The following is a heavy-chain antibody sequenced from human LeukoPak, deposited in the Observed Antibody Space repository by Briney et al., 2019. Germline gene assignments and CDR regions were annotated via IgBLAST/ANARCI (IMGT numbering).Heavy chain of an antibody. V-gene: IGHV1-2*06. D-gene: IGHD2-15*01. J-gene: IGHJ5*02. CDR1: GYTFTGYY. Sequence: GASVKVSCKASGYTFTGYYMHWVRQAPGQGLEWMGRINPNSGGTNYAQNFQGRVTMTRDTSISTAYMELTNLRSDDTAVYYCARGYCSGGTCYLVENWFDPWGQGTLVTVSS. CDR2: INPNSGGT. CDR3: ARGYCSGGTCYLVENWFDP.